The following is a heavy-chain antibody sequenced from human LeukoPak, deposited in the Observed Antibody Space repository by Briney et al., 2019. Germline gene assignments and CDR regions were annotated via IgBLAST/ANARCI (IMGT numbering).Heavy chain of an antibody. D-gene: IGHD3-22*01. CDR1: GFTVSSNY. V-gene: IGHV3-53*01. CDR2: IYSGGST. CDR3: ARHVWYYDSSGYLGY. J-gene: IGHJ4*02. Sequence: GGSLRLSCAASGFTVSSNYMSWVRQAPGKGLEWVSVIYSGGSTYYADSVKGRFTISRDNSKNTLYLQMNSLRAEDTAVYYCARHVWYYDSSGYLGYWGQGTLVTVSS.